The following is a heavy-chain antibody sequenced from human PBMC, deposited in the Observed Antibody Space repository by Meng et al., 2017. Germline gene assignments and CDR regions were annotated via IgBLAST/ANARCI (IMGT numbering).Heavy chain of an antibody. CDR2: IYPGDSDT. J-gene: IGHJ3*02. CDR1: GYSFTSYW. V-gene: IGHV5-51*01. D-gene: IGHD3-22*01. Sequence: KVSCKGSGYSFTSYWIVWVRQMPGKGLEWMGIIYPGDSDTRYSPSFQGQVTISADKSISTAYLQWSSLKASDTAMYYCARLDSSGYYYDAFDIWGQGTMVTVSS. CDR3: ARLDSSGYYYDAFDI.